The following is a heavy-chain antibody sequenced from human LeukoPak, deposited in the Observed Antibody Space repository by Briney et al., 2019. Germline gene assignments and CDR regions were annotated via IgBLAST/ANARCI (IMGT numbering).Heavy chain of an antibody. Sequence: GGSLRLSCVGSGVTLSNYWMYWVRQGPEKGLAWVSRISGDGRTTDYADSGKGRFTTFRDNAKNTLYLQMNSLRAEDTAVYYCVTYNWEYEADYWGQGTLVTVSS. CDR1: GVTLSNYW. J-gene: IGHJ4*02. CDR2: ISGDGRTT. V-gene: IGHV3-74*01. CDR3: VTYNWEYEADY. D-gene: IGHD1-20*01.